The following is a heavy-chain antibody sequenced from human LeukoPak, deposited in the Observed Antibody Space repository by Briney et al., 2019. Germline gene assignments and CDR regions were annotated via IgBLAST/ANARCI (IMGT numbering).Heavy chain of an antibody. J-gene: IGHJ4*02. CDR1: GGSISSGDYY. D-gene: IGHD5-24*01. Sequence: SETLSLTCTVSGGSISSGDYYWSWIRQPPGKGLEWIGYIYYSGSTYYNPSLKSRVTISVDTSKNQFSLKLSSVTAADTAVYYCARVGGDGYNLDYWGQGTLVTVSS. CDR2: IYYSGST. V-gene: IGHV4-30-4*01. CDR3: ARVGGDGYNLDY.